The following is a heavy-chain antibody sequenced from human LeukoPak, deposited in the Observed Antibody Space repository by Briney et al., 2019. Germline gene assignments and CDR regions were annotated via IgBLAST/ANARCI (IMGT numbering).Heavy chain of an antibody. V-gene: IGHV4-59*01. D-gene: IGHD5-24*01. CDR2: IYYSGNT. CDR1: GGSISYYY. CDR3: ARAGPRRDGYNVDY. J-gene: IGHJ4*02. Sequence: SETLSLTCTVSGGSISYYYGGWIRQPPGKGLEGIGYIYYSGNTDYNPSLKSRVTMSVDTSRNQFSLRLTSVTAADTAVYYCARAGPRRDGYNVDYWGQGTLVTVSS.